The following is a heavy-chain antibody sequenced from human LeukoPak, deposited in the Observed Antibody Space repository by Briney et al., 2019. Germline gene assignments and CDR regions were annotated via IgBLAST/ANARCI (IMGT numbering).Heavy chain of an antibody. J-gene: IGHJ4*02. Sequence: TSETLSPTCAVSGGSISSSNWWSWVRQPPGKGLEWIGEIYHSGSTNYNPSLKSRVTISVDKSKNQFSLKLSSVTAADTAVYYCASTYGSGSWPLDYWGQGTLVTVSS. CDR1: GGSISSSNW. D-gene: IGHD3-10*01. V-gene: IGHV4-4*02. CDR3: ASTYGSGSWPLDY. CDR2: IYHSGST.